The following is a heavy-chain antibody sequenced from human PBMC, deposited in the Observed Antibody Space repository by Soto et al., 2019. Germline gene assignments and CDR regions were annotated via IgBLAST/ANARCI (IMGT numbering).Heavy chain of an antibody. J-gene: IGHJ4*02. CDR2: IIPAFKTL. Sequence: GASVKVSCKASGGTFSSYAISWVRQAPGQGLEWMGGIIPAFKTLKYAQKFQGRLTITADESTSTVYMDLSSLTYDDMAVYYCARDLNVVSTKVFDTWGQGTLVTVSS. CDR3: ARDLNVVSTKVFDT. V-gene: IGHV1-69*13. CDR1: GGTFSSYA. D-gene: IGHD2-21*01.